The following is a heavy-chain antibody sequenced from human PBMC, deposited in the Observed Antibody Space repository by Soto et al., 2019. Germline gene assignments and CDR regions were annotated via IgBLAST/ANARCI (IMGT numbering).Heavy chain of an antibody. CDR2: ISSSSSYI. D-gene: IGHD1-1*01. J-gene: IGHJ4*02. Sequence: EVQLVESGGGLVKPGGSLRLSCAASGFTFSSYSMNWVRQAPGKGLEWVSSISSSSSYIYYADSVKGRFTISRDNAKNSLYLQMNSLRAEDTAVYYCARGTGTYVGCVYFDYWGQGTLVTVSS. CDR3: ARGTGTYVGCVYFDY. V-gene: IGHV3-21*01. CDR1: GFTFSSYS.